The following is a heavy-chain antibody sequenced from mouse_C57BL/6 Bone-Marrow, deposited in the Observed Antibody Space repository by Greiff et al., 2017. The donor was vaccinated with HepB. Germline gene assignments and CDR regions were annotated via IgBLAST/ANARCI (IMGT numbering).Heavy chain of an antibody. CDR1: GYSITSGYY. J-gene: IGHJ4*01. D-gene: IGHD1-1*01. CDR3: ARERYYGSDAMDY. V-gene: IGHV3-6*01. CDR2: ISYDGSN. Sequence: EVQLQESGPGLVKPSQSLSLTCSVTGYSITSGYYWNWIRQFPGNKLEWMGYISYDGSNNYNPSLKNRISITRDTSKNQFFLKLNSVTTEDTATYYCARERYYGSDAMDYWGQGTSVTVSS.